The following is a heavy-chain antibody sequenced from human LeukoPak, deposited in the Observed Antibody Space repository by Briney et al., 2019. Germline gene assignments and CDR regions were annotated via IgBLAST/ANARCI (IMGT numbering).Heavy chain of an antibody. J-gene: IGHJ4*02. V-gene: IGHV3-66*01. CDR2: IYSGGST. Sequence: GGSLSLSCAVSGFTVSSNSMSGVRQAPGRGLEWVSVIYSGGSTFYADSAKGRFTISRDKSKNTLYLQMNSLRAEDTAVYYCARKHYYDSSGFFPPMDYWGQRALVTVSS. CDR1: GFTVSSNS. CDR3: ARKHYYDSSGFFPPMDY. D-gene: IGHD3-22*01.